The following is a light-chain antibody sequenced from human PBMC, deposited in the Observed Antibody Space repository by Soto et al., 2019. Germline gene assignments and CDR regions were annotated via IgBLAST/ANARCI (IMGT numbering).Light chain of an antibody. Sequence: EIVLTQSPGTLSLSPGERATLSCRASQSVSSSYLAWYQQKPGQAPRLLIYGASSRATGIPDRFSGSGSGTDVTLLISRLEPEDFAVYYCQQYGSSPPYTFGQGTKLEIK. CDR3: QQYGSSPPYT. J-gene: IGKJ2*01. V-gene: IGKV3-20*01. CDR2: GAS. CDR1: QSVSSSY.